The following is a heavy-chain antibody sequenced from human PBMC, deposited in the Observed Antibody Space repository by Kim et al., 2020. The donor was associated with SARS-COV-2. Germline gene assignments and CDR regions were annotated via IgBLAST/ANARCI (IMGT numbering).Heavy chain of an antibody. CDR3: ARTYYDGSGSYYPFDY. V-gene: IGHV4-4*02. CDR2: IYHSGST. J-gene: IGHJ4*02. D-gene: IGHD3-10*01. CDR1: GGSISSSNW. Sequence: SETLSLTCAVSGGSISSSNWWSWVRQPPGKGLEWIGEIYHSGSTNYNPSLKSRVTISVDKSKNQFSLKLSSVTAADTAVYYCARTYYDGSGSYYPFDYWGQGTLVTVSS.